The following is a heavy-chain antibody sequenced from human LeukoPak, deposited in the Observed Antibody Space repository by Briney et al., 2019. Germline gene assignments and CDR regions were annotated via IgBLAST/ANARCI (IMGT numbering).Heavy chain of an antibody. CDR2: IKQDGSEK. Sequence: PGGSLRLSCAASGFTFSSYWMSWVRQAPGKGLEWVANIKQDGSEKYYVDSVNGRFTISTDNAKNSLYLQMNTRRAEDTAVYYCASAVWPYYYYMDVWGKGTTVTVSS. V-gene: IGHV3-7*01. J-gene: IGHJ6*03. CDR3: ASAVWPYYYYMDV. CDR1: GFTFSSYW.